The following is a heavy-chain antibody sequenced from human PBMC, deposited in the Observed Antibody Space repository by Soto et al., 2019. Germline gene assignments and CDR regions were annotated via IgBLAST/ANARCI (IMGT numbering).Heavy chain of an antibody. Sequence: QVQLVQSGAEVKKPGSSVKVSCKASGGTFSSYAISWVRQAPGQGLEWMGGIIPIFGTANYAQKFQGRVTITADESTSTDYMELSSLRSEDTAVYYCASLLELGYHHYTPDPWGQGTLVTVSS. CDR2: IIPIFGTA. V-gene: IGHV1-69*01. CDR1: GGTFSSYA. D-gene: IGHD1-7*01. CDR3: ASLLELGYHHYTPDP. J-gene: IGHJ5*02.